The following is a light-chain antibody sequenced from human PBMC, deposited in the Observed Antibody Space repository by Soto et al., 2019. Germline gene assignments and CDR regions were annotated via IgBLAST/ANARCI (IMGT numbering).Light chain of an antibody. Sequence: DIQMAESPATLSASGGERGAITWLDSESIDSWLAWHQQKPGRAPKLLISKASSLESGIPARFSGSGSGTDFTLTIRRLEPEDFAVYYCQKRSNWPWTFGQGTKVDI. CDR2: KAS. CDR1: ESIDSW. CDR3: QKRSNWPWT. V-gene: IGKV1-5*03. J-gene: IGKJ1*01.